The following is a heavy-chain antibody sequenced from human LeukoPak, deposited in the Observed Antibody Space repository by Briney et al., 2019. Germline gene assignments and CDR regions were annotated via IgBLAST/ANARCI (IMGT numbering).Heavy chain of an antibody. Sequence: SGTLSLTCAVSGGSISSSNWWRWVRQPPGKGLEWIGEIYHSGSTNYNPSLKSRVTISVDKSKNQFSLKLSSVTAADTAVYYCARAKNYYGSGSNRNWFDPWGQGTLVTVSS. CDR3: ARAKNYYGSGSNRNWFDP. V-gene: IGHV4-4*02. CDR1: GGSISSSNW. D-gene: IGHD3-10*01. CDR2: IYHSGST. J-gene: IGHJ5*02.